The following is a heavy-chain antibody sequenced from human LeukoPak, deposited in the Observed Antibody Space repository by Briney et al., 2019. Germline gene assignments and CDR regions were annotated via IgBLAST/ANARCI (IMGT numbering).Heavy chain of an antibody. J-gene: IGHJ4*02. CDR1: GGSISSYY. Sequence: SETLSLTCTVSGGSISSYYWSWIRQPPGKGLEWVGYIYYSGSTNYNPSLKSRVPISVATSKNQFSLKLSSVTAADTAVYYCAREDFWSGYYDYWGQGTLVTVSS. CDR3: AREDFWSGYYDY. CDR2: IYYSGST. V-gene: IGHV4-59*01. D-gene: IGHD3-3*01.